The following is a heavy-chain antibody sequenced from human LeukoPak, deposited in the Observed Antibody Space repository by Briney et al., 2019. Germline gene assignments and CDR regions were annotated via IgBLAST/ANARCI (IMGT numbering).Heavy chain of an antibody. CDR3: ARDGVRFLGENWFDP. CDR2: INPSGGST. D-gene: IGHD3-16*01. J-gene: IGHJ5*02. CDR1: GYTFTGYY. Sequence: ASVKVSCKASGYTFTGYYMHWVRQAPGQGLEWMGIINPSGGSTSYAQKFQGRVTMTRDTSTSTVYMELSSLRSEDTAVYYCARDGVRFLGENWFDPWGQGTLVTVSS. V-gene: IGHV1-46*01.